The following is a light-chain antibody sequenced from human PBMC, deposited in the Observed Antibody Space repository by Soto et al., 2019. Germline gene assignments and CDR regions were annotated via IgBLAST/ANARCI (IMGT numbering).Light chain of an antibody. CDR1: QSVSSY. Sequence: EIVLTQSPATLSLSPGERATLSCRTSQSVSSYFAWYQQKPGRAPRLLIYDASNRATRIPARFIGSGSGTDFTLTISSLEPEDFAVYYCQQRSNWPITFGQGTRLEIK. V-gene: IGKV3-11*01. J-gene: IGKJ5*01. CDR2: DAS. CDR3: QQRSNWPIT.